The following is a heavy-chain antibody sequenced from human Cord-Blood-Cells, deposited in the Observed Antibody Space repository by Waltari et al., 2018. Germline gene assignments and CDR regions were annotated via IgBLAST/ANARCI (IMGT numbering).Heavy chain of an antibody. D-gene: IGHD3-22*01. CDR1: GYTFTSYD. V-gene: IGHV1-8*03. CDR2: RNPNSGNT. Sequence: QVQLVQSGAEVKKPGASVKVSCKASGYTFTSYDINWVRQATGQGLEGIGWRNPNSGNTGNGQKFQGRVTNTRNTSRSTAYMELSSLRSEDTAVYYCARGFYYYDSSGDAFDIWGQGTMVTVSS. CDR3: ARGFYYYDSSGDAFDI. J-gene: IGHJ3*02.